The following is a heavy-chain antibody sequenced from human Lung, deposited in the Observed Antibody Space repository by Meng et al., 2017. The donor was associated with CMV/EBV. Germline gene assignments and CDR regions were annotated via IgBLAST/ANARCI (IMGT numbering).Heavy chain of an antibody. Sequence: GSLRLSCAVYGGSFSGYFWSWIRQPPGKGLEWIGEINHSGSPNYNPFLKSRVTISVDKSKNQFFLMLSSVTAAATAVYYCASGTVTSRVIVPPFAIKLVYGMDVWXQGNXVTVDS. CDR3: ASGTVTSRVIVPPFAIKLVYGMDV. V-gene: IGHV4-34*01. J-gene: IGHJ6*01. CDR1: GGSFSGYF. CDR2: INHSGSP. D-gene: IGHD2-2*01.